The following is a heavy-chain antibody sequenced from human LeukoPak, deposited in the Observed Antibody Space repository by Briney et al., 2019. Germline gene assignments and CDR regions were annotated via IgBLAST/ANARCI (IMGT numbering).Heavy chain of an antibody. Sequence: GGSLRLSCSASGFIFSNYDMHWVRQAPGKGLEFVSAITYNGGRTYYADSVKSRFTISRDNSKNTLYFQMSGLRAEDTAVYYCVKDREYGGRNFDYWGQGTLVTVSS. CDR3: VKDREYGGRNFDY. D-gene: IGHD4/OR15-4a*01. CDR2: ITYNGGRT. J-gene: IGHJ4*02. V-gene: IGHV3-64*05. CDR1: GFIFSNYD.